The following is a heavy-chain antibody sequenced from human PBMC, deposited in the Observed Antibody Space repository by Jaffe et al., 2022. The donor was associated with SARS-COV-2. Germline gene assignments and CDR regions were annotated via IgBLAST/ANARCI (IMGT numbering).Heavy chain of an antibody. D-gene: IGHD1-26*01. J-gene: IGHJ4*02. Sequence: QVQLQESGPGLVKPSQTLSLTCTVSGGSISSGGYYWTWIRQHPGKGLEWIGYIYYSGGTYYNPSLKSRVTVSLDTSKKQFSLKLSSVTAADTAVYYCARLSSVGAQMYYFDYWGQGTLVTVSS. CDR3: ARLSSVGAQMYYFDY. CDR1: GGSISSGGYY. CDR2: IYYSGGT. V-gene: IGHV4-31*03.